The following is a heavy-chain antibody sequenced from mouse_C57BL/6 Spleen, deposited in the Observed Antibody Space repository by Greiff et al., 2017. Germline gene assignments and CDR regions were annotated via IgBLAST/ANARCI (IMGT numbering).Heavy chain of an antibody. CDR1: GYTFTGYW. Sequence: QVQLQQSGAELMKPGASVKLSCKATGYTFTGYWIEWVKQRPGHGLEWIGEILPGSGSTNYNEKFKGKATFTADTSSNTAYMQLSSQTTEDSAIYYCARTARDYRFAYWGQGTLVTVSA. CDR2: ILPGSGST. V-gene: IGHV1-9*01. CDR3: ARTARDYRFAY. D-gene: IGHD5-5*01. J-gene: IGHJ3*01.